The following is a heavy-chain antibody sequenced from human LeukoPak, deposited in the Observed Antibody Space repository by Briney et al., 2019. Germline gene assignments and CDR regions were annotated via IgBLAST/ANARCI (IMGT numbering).Heavy chain of an antibody. CDR1: GFTFSTYW. CDR2: IYIDGSST. Sequence: GGSLRLSCAASGFTFSTYWMHWVRQAPGKGLVWVSRIYIDGSSTNYADSVKGRFTISRDNAKNMLYLQMNSLRAEDTAVYYCARGASARQDYWGQGTLVTVSS. J-gene: IGHJ4*02. D-gene: IGHD2-2*01. CDR3: ARGASARQDY. V-gene: IGHV3-74*01.